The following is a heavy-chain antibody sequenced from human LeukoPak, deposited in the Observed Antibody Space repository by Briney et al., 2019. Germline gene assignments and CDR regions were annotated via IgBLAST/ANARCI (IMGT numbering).Heavy chain of an antibody. D-gene: IGHD3-9*01. Sequence: KPSETLSLTCAVYGGSFSGYYWSWIRQPPGKGLEWIGEINHSGSTNYNPSLKSRVTISVDTSKNQFSLKLSSVTAADTAVYYCARAYYDILMAYYYYYYMDVWGKGTTVTVSS. CDR1: GGSFSGYY. V-gene: IGHV4-34*01. CDR3: ARAYYDILMAYYYYYYMDV. J-gene: IGHJ6*03. CDR2: INHSGST.